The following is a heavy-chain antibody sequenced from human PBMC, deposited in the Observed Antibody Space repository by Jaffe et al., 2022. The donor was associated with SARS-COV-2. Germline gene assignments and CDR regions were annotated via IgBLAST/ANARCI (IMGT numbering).Heavy chain of an antibody. D-gene: IGHD3-16*02. CDR1: GFTFSSYW. J-gene: IGHJ4*02. CDR2: IKHDGSEK. CDR3: AGSYREFDC. Sequence: EVQVVESGGGLVQPGGSLRLSCAASGFTFSSYWMSWVRQAPGKGLEWVANIKHDGSEKYYVDSVKGRFTISRDNAKNSLYLQMNSLRVEDTAVYYCAGSYREFDCWGQGTLVTVSS. V-gene: IGHV3-7*01.